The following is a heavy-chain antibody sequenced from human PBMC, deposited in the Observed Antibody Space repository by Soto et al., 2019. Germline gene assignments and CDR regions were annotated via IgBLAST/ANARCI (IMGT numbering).Heavy chain of an antibody. CDR2: ISGSGGST. CDR1: GFTFSSYA. D-gene: IGHD6-13*01. J-gene: IGHJ4*02. Sequence: GESLKISCAASGFTFSSYAMSWVRQAPGKGLEWVSAISGSGGSTYYADSVKGRFTISRDNSKNTLYLQMNSLRAEDTAVYYCAKVSSSWYYFDYWDQGTLVTVSS. CDR3: AKVSSSWYYFDY. V-gene: IGHV3-23*01.